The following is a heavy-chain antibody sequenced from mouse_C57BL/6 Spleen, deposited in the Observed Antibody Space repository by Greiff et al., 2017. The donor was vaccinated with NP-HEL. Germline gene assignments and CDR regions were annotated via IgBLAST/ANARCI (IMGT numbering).Heavy chain of an antibody. V-gene: IGHV5-16*01. CDR3: ARFYDYDGTMDY. CDR2: INYDGSST. Sequence: EVKVVESEGGLVQPGSSMKLSCTASGFTFSGYYMAWVRQVPEKGLEWVANINYDGSSTYYLDSLKSRFIISRDNAKNILYLQMSSLKSEDTATYYCARFYDYDGTMDYWGQGTSVTVSS. J-gene: IGHJ4*01. CDR1: GFTFSGYY. D-gene: IGHD2-4*01.